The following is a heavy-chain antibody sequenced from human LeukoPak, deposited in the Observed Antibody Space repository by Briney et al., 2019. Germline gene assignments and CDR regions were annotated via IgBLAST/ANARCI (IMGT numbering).Heavy chain of an antibody. CDR2: ISSSSSYI. J-gene: IGHJ4*02. V-gene: IGHV3-21*01. Sequence: GGFLRLSCAASGFTFSSYSMNWVRQAPGKGLEWVSSISSSSSYIYYADSVKGRFTISRDNAKNSLYLQMNSLRAEDTAVYYCARGYVLRYFDIDYWGQGTLVTVSS. CDR3: ARGYVLRYFDIDY. CDR1: GFTFSSYS. D-gene: IGHD3-9*01.